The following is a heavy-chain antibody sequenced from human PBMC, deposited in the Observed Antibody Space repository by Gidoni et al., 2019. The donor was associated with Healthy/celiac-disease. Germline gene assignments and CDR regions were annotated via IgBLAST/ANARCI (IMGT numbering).Heavy chain of an antibody. CDR1: GGSISSGGYY. D-gene: IGHD3-10*01. CDR3: ARMTLISYYYGSGTWNYFDY. V-gene: IGHV4-31*03. Sequence: QVQLQESGPGLVKPSQTLSLTCTVSGGSISSGGYYWSWIRQHPGKGLEWIGYIYYSGSTYYNPSLKSRVTISVDTSKNQFSLKLSSVTAADTAVYYCARMTLISYYYGSGTWNYFDYWGQGTLVTVSS. CDR2: IYYSGST. J-gene: IGHJ4*02.